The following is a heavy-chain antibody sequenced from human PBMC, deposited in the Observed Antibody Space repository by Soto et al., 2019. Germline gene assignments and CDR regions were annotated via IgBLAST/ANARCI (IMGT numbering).Heavy chain of an antibody. Sequence: GGSLRLSCAASRLTFSSYAMSWVRQAPGKGLEWVSAISRSGDSTYYADSVKGRFTISRDNSKNMLYLQMNSLRAEDTAVYYCAKEKLVGPLVAATTLHYYYGMDVWGQGTTVTVSS. J-gene: IGHJ6*02. D-gene: IGHD2-15*01. CDR2: ISRSGDST. V-gene: IGHV3-23*01. CDR1: RLTFSSYA. CDR3: AKEKLVGPLVAATTLHYYYGMDV.